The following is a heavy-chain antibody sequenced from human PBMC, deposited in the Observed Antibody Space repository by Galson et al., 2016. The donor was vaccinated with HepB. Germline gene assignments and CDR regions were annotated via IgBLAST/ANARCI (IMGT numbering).Heavy chain of an antibody. CDR2: INTIGGT. CDR1: GSTFSSHV. Sequence: SLRLSCAASGSTFSSHVLSWVRQAPGKGLEWVSAINTIGGTTYAESVKGRFANSRDNSKNTVFLQMSSLRVEDTAIYYCASPNVGPGSYLPFDNWGQGTRVTVSS. J-gene: IGHJ4*02. CDR3: ASPNVGPGSYLPFDN. V-gene: IGHV3-23*01. D-gene: IGHD1-26*01.